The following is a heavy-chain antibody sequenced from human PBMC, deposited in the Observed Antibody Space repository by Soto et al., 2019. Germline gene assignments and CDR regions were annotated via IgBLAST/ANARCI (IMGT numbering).Heavy chain of an antibody. CDR3: ARYVGGTYYFDY. V-gene: IGHV4-39*01. J-gene: IGHJ4*02. Sequence: QLQLQESGPGLVKPSETLSLTCTVSGGSISRTNYYWGWVRQPPGKGLEWIATIHNSGSTYYSPSLKSRVTLSVDTSNHQFSLKLSSVTAADTAVYYCARYVGGTYYFDYWGQGVLVTVSS. D-gene: IGHD2-15*01. CDR2: IHNSGST. CDR1: GGSISRTNYY.